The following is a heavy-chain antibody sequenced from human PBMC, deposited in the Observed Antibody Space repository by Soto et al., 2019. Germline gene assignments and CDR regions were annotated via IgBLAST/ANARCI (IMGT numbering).Heavy chain of an antibody. D-gene: IGHD2-15*01. CDR2: IDSDGSRI. V-gene: IGHV3-74*01. Sequence: EVQLVESGGGLVQPGESLRLSCAASGFTFSNYWMHWVRQAPGKGLVWVSRIDSDGSRISYADFVEGRFTIYRDNAKNTVYLHMNSLTADDTAVYYCVRTSLVVAVATREDFWGQGTLVTVSS. CDR3: VRTSLVVAVATREDF. CDR1: GFTFSNYW. J-gene: IGHJ4*02.